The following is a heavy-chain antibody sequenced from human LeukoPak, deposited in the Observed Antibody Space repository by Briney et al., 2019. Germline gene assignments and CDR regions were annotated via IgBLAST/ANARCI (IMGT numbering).Heavy chain of an antibody. D-gene: IGHD3-10*01. CDR3: ARQSLRGVRYYYYYMDV. CDR1: GNSISSGDNY. J-gene: IGHJ6*03. Sequence: PSETLSLTCTVSGNSISSGDNYWSWIRQPAGKGLEWIGRIYTSGSTYYNPSLKSRVTISVDTSKNQFSLKLSSVTAADTAVYYCARQSLRGVRYYYYYMDVWGKGTTVTISS. CDR2: IYTSGST. V-gene: IGHV4-61*02.